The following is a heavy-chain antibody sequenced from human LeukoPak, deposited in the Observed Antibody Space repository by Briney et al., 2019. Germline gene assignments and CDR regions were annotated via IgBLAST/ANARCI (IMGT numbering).Heavy chain of an antibody. Sequence: ASVKVSCKASGYTFTSYGISWVRQAPGQGLEWMGWISAYYGNTNYAQKLQGRVTMTTDTSTSTAYMELRSLRSDGTAVYYCARERLTHARGYSYGYNYWGQGTLVTVSS. CDR3: ARERLTHARGYSYGYNY. CDR1: GYTFTSYG. D-gene: IGHD5-18*01. J-gene: IGHJ4*02. CDR2: ISAYYGNT. V-gene: IGHV1-18*01.